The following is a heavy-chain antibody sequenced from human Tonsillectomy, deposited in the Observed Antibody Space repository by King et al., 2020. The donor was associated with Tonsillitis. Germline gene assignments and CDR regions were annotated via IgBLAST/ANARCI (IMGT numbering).Heavy chain of an antibody. CDR1: GFNFSNYG. J-gene: IGHJ4*02. D-gene: IGHD4-17*01. Sequence: VQLVEAGGGVVHPGRSLTLSCAASGFNFSNYGMHWVRQAPGKGLEWVAVISHDGSDTYYIDSVRGRFTISIDNSKNTVSLHMTGLRPEDTAVYYCAADASTVAAWVDCWGQGSLVIVSS. CDR2: ISHDGSDT. CDR3: AADASTVAAWVDC. V-gene: IGHV3-30*03.